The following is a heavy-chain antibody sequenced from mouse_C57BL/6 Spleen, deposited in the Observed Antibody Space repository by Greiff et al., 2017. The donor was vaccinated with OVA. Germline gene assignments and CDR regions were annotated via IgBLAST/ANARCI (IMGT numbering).Heavy chain of an antibody. CDR3: ARETTVVAYYYAMDY. V-gene: IGHV1-80*01. CDR2: IYPGDGDT. CDR1: GYAFSSYW. J-gene: IGHJ4*01. Sequence: VQLQQSGAELVKPGASVKISCKASGYAFSSYWMNWVKQRPGKGLEWIGQIYPGDGDTNYNGKFKGKATLTADKSSSTAYMQLSSLTSEDSAVYFCARETTVVAYYYAMDYWGQGTSVTVSS. D-gene: IGHD1-1*01.